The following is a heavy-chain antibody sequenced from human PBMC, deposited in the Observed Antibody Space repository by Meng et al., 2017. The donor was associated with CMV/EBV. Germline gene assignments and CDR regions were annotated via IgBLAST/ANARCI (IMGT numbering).Heavy chain of an antibody. Sequence: GESLKISCAASGFTFSSYGMHWVRQAPGKGLEWVAFIRYDGSNKYYADSVKGRFTISRDNSKNTLYLQMNSLRAEDTAVYYCARVPPRGYDFWSGYYNLLSYYYYYGMDVWGQGTTVTVSS. J-gene: IGHJ6*02. V-gene: IGHV3-30*02. CDR1: GFTFSSYG. CDR2: IRYDGSNK. D-gene: IGHD3-3*01. CDR3: ARVPPRGYDFWSGYYNLLSYYYYYGMDV.